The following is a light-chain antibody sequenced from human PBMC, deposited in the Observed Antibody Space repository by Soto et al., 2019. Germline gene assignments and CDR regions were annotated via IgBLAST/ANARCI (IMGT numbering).Light chain of an antibody. J-gene: IGLJ1*01. CDR3: NSYTSSGTRV. Sequence: QSALTQPASVSGSPGQSTTISCTGTSSDVGGYKYVSWFQQYPGKAPRLIIYEVSNRPSGVSNRFSGSKSGNTASLTISGLQAEDEADYYCNSYTSSGTRVFGTGTKVTVL. V-gene: IGLV2-14*01. CDR1: SSDVGGYKY. CDR2: EVS.